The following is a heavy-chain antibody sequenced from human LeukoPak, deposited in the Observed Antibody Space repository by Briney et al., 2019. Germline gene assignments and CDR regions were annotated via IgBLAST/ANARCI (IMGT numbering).Heavy chain of an antibody. CDR2: ISADDKA. CDR1: GFTFTTYA. CDR3: AKDLALAGTGGGFDV. V-gene: IGHV3-23*01. D-gene: IGHD6-19*01. J-gene: IGHJ3*01. Sequence: GGSLRLSCAASGFTFTTYAINWVRQAPGKGLEWVSGISADDKAYYADSVKGRLTISRDNSKNTVSLQMSSLRAEDTALYYCAKDLALAGTGGGFDVWGQGTRVAVSS.